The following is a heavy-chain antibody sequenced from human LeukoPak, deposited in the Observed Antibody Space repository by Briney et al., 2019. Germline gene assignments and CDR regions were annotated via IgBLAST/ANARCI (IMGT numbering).Heavy chain of an antibody. CDR2: IYTSGST. V-gene: IGHV4-61*02. Sequence: SETLSLTCTVSGGSISSGSYYWSWIRQPAGKGLEWIGRIYTSGSTSYNPSLKSRVTISVDTSKNQFSLKLSSVTAADTAVYYCARGRRSIVVVPAARRGYYYMDVWGNGTTVTVSS. CDR1: GGSISSGSYY. J-gene: IGHJ6*03. D-gene: IGHD2-2*01. CDR3: ARGRRSIVVVPAARRGYYYMDV.